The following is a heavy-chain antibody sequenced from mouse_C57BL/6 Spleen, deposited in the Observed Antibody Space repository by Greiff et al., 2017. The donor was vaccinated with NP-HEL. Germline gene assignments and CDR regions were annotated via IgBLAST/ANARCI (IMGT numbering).Heavy chain of an antibody. CDR3: ARGDGNFYWYFDV. CDR1: GFTFSDYG. J-gene: IGHJ1*03. Sequence: EVMLVESGGGLVKPGGSLKLSCAASGFTFSDYGMHWVRQAPEKGLEWVAYISSGSSTIYYADTVKGRFTISRDNAKNTLFLQMTSLRSEDTAMYYCARGDGNFYWYFDVWGTGTTVTVSS. CDR2: ISSGSSTI. V-gene: IGHV5-17*01. D-gene: IGHD2-1*01.